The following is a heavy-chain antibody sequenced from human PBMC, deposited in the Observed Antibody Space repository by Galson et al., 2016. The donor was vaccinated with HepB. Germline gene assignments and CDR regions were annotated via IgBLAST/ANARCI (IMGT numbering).Heavy chain of an antibody. CDR3: ARGGAAVAGKTGPPFEY. V-gene: IGHV1-46*01. CDR2: INPSGGST. J-gene: IGHJ4*02. D-gene: IGHD2-15*01. Sequence: SVKVSCKASGYTFSTYYMHWVRQAPGQGLEWMGAINPSGGSTTYAQKFQGRVTMTWDMSTSTVYMELSSLKSDDTAVYYCARGGAAVAGKTGPPFEYWGQGTLVTVSS. CDR1: GYTFSTYY.